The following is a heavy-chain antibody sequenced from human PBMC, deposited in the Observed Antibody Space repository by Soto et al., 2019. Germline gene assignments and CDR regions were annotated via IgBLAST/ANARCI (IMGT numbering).Heavy chain of an antibody. CDR2: MNLDTGGT. CDR1: GYRFTTYY. D-gene: IGHD5-18*01. J-gene: IGHJ4*02. CDR3: ARDGNFALRGYSFGFDF. Sequence: QVQLVQSGAEVKKPGALVRVSCEASGYRFTTYYIHWVRQAPGQGLEWMGRMNLDTGGTTYAQKFQGRVTMTRDTSISTAYMEVSSVKSDDTAMYYCARDGNFALRGYSFGFDFWGQGTLVTVSS. V-gene: IGHV1-2*06.